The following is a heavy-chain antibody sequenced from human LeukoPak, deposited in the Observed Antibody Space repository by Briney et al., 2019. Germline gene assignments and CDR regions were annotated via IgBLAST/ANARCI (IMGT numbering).Heavy chain of an antibody. CDR3: ASNAYSSSLSYFDY. J-gene: IGHJ4*02. CDR2: IYYSGST. CDR1: GGSISSGDCY. D-gene: IGHD6-13*01. Sequence: SETLSLTCTVSGGSISSGDCYWSWIRQPPGKGLEWIGYIYYSGSTYYNPSLKSRVTRSLEKSRDQFSLKLRSVTAADTAVYYCASNAYSSSLSYFDYWGQGTLVTVSS. V-gene: IGHV4-30-4*01.